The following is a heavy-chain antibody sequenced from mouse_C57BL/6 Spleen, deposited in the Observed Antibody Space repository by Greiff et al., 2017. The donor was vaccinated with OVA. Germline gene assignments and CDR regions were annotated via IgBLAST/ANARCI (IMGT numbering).Heavy chain of an antibody. J-gene: IGHJ1*03. CDR2: ISDGGSYT. Sequence: EVMLVESGGGLVKPGGSLKLSCAASGFTFSSYAMSWVRQTPEKRLEWVATISDGGSYTYYPDNVKGRFTISRDNAKNNLYLQMSHLKSEDTAMYYCARGITTVVRYFDVWGTGTTVTVSS. CDR1: GFTFSSYA. D-gene: IGHD1-1*01. CDR3: ARGITTVVRYFDV. V-gene: IGHV5-4*03.